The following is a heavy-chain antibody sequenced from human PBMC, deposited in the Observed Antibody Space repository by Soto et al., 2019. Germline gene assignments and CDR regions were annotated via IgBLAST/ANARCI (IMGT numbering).Heavy chain of an antibody. Sequence: PSETLSLTCTVSGGSISSGGYYWSWIRQHPGKGLEWIGYIYYSGSTYYNPSLKSRVTISVDTSKNQFSLKLSSVTAADTAVYYCARAPHCTNGVCYGRDYYYYGMDVWGQGTTVTVSS. CDR2: IYYSGST. CDR1: GGSISSGGYY. V-gene: IGHV4-31*03. CDR3: ARAPHCTNGVCYGRDYYYYGMDV. J-gene: IGHJ6*02. D-gene: IGHD2-8*01.